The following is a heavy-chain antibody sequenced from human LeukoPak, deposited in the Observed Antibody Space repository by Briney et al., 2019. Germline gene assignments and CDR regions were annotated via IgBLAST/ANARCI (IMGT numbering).Heavy chain of an antibody. J-gene: IGHJ4*02. Sequence: GGSLRLSCAASGFTFSSYAMHWVRQAPGKGLEWVANIKQDGSEKYYVDSVKGRFTISRDNAKNSLYLQMNSLRAEDTAVYYCARVAGIYSYGPGYWGQGTLVTVSS. V-gene: IGHV3-7*01. D-gene: IGHD5-18*01. CDR1: GFTFSSYA. CDR2: IKQDGSEK. CDR3: ARVAGIYSYGPGY.